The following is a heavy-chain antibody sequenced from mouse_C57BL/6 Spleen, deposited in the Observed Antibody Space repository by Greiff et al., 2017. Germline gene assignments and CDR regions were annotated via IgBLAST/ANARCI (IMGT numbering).Heavy chain of an antibody. CDR1: GYTFTSYW. D-gene: IGHD1-1*01. V-gene: IGHV1-5*01. CDR2: IYPGNSDT. J-gene: IGHJ3*01. Sequence: EVQLQQSGTVLARPGASVKMSCKTSGYTFTSYWMHWVKQRPGQGLEWIGAIYPGNSDTSYNQKFKGKAKLTAVTSASTAYLELSSLTNEDSAVYYCTREDYYGSSSLFAYGGQGTLVTVAA. CDR3: TREDYYGSSSLFAY.